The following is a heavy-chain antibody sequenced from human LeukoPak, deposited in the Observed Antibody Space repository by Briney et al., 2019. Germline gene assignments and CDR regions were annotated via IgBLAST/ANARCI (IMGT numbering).Heavy chain of an antibody. J-gene: IGHJ4*02. CDR1: GYTFTSYY. CDR3: ARGGYCSGGSCYSLFI. Sequence: ASVKVSCKASGYTFTSYYMHWVRQAPGQGLEWMGIINPSGGSTSYAQKFQGRVTMTRDMSTSTVYMELSSLGSEDTAVYYCARGGYCSGGSCYSLFIWGQGTLVTVSS. D-gene: IGHD2-15*01. CDR2: INPSGGST. V-gene: IGHV1-46*01.